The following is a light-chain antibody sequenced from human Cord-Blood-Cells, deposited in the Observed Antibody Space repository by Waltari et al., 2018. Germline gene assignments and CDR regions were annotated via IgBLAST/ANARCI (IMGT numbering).Light chain of an antibody. J-gene: IGLJ2*01. CDR2: GNS. V-gene: IGLV1-40*01. CDR1: SSNIGAGYD. CDR3: QSYDSSLSVV. Sequence: QSVLTQPPSVSGAPRQMVTISCTGSSSNIGAGYDVAWYQQLPGTAPKLLVYGNSNRPSGVPDLFSGSKSGTSASLAITGLQAEDEADYYCQSYDSSLSVVFGGGTKLTVL.